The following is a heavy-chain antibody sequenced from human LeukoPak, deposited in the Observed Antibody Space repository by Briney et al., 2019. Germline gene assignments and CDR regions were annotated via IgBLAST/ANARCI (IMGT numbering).Heavy chain of an antibody. CDR2: INPNSGGT. D-gene: IGHD1-26*01. Sequence: GASVKVSCEASGYTFTGYYMHWVRQAPGQGLEWMGWINPNSGGTNYAQTFQGRVTMTRDTSISTAYMELSRLKSDDTAVYYCARDVCWEIMGTPTCQRAFDIWGQGTMVTVSS. CDR1: GYTFTGYY. J-gene: IGHJ3*02. V-gene: IGHV1-2*02. CDR3: ARDVCWEIMGTPTCQRAFDI.